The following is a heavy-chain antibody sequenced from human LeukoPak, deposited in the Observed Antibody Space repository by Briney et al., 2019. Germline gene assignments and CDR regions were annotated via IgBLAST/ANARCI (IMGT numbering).Heavy chain of an antibody. J-gene: IGHJ4*02. Sequence: SEALSLTCTVSGGSISSYYWSWIRQPPGKGLEWIGYIYYSGSTNYNPSLKSRVTISVDTSKNQFSLKLSSVTAADTAVYYCAGSNTYSSGYYRFDYWGQGTLVTVSS. V-gene: IGHV4-59*01. D-gene: IGHD3-22*01. CDR3: AGSNTYSSGYYRFDY. CDR2: IYYSGST. CDR1: GGSISSYY.